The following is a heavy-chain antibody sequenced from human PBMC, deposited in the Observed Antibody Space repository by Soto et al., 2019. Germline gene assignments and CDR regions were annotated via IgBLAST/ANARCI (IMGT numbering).Heavy chain of an antibody. J-gene: IGHJ4*02. CDR1: GFTFSSYE. D-gene: IGHD2-8*01. V-gene: IGHV3-66*04. CDR3: ARQQLYAIGDFDY. CDR2: INAGGGT. Sequence: GGSLRLSCAASGFTFSSYEMNWVRQAPGKGLEWVSVINAGGGTHYADSVKGRFTISRDTSKNMVFLQMKSLRAEDTAVYFCARQQLYAIGDFDYWGQGTLVTVSS.